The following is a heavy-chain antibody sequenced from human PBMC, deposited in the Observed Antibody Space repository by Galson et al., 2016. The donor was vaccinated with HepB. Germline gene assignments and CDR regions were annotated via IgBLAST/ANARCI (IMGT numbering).Heavy chain of an antibody. CDR2: ITSTSSYI. Sequence: SLRLSCAASGFTFSSYSMNWVRQAPGKGLEWVSSITSTSSYIYYADSVKGRFTISRDNAKNSLYLQMNSLRAEDTAVYYCARLMTTAATARDYYYAMGVWGQGTTVTVSS. V-gene: IGHV3-21*01. D-gene: IGHD4-17*01. CDR3: ARLMTTAATARDYYYAMGV. J-gene: IGHJ6*02. CDR1: GFTFSSYS.